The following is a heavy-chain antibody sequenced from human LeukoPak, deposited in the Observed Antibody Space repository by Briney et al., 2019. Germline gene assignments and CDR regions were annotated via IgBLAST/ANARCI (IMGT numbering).Heavy chain of an antibody. V-gene: IGHV3-30*02. Sequence: PVGSLRLPCAASGFTFSSYGMHWVRQAPGKGLEWVAFIRYDGSNKYYADSVKGRFTISRDNSKNTLYLQMNSLRAEDTAVYYCAREAQYDYVWGSYRSFDYWGQGTLVTVSS. CDR1: GFTFSSYG. CDR2: IRYDGSNK. D-gene: IGHD3-16*02. J-gene: IGHJ4*02. CDR3: AREAQYDYVWGSYRSFDY.